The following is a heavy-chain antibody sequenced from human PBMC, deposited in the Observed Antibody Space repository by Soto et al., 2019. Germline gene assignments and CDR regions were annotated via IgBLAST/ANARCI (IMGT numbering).Heavy chain of an antibody. CDR2: VSNDGRNK. J-gene: IGHJ6*02. CDR1: GFTFSTYG. V-gene: IGHV3-30*18. CDR3: VKDSGPWYDFWSDFYGMDV. D-gene: IGHD3-3*01. Sequence: PGGSLRLSCAASGFTFSTYGMHWVRQAPGKGLEWVAVVSNDGRNKYYADSVKGRFTISRDNSKTTLYLQMNSLRAEDTAVYYCVKDSGPWYDFWSDFYGMDVWGQGTTVTVSS.